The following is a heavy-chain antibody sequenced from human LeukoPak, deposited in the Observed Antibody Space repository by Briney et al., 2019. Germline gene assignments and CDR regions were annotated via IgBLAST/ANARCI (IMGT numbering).Heavy chain of an antibody. CDR3: AKDEGHYYGMDV. CDR2: ISGDGGST. V-gene: IGHV3-43*02. Sequence: GGSPRLSCAASGFTFDDYAMHWVRQAPGKGLEWVSLISGDGGSTYYADSVKGRFTISRDNSKNSLYLQMNSLRTEDTALYYCAKDEGHYYGMDVWGQGTTVTVSS. CDR1: GFTFDDYA. J-gene: IGHJ6*02.